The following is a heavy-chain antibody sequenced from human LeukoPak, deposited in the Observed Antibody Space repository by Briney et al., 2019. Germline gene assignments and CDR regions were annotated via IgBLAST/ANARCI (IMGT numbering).Heavy chain of an antibody. J-gene: IGHJ4*02. V-gene: IGHV3-21*04. CDR1: GFTFSSHS. CDR3: AKPARVGAVDY. CDR2: ISSSSSYI. D-gene: IGHD6-13*01. Sequence: GGSLRLSCAASGFTFSSHSMNWVRQAPGKGLEWVSSISSSSSYIYYADSVKGRFTISRDNSKNTLYLQMNSLRAEDTAIYYCAKPARVGAVDYWGQGTLVTVSS.